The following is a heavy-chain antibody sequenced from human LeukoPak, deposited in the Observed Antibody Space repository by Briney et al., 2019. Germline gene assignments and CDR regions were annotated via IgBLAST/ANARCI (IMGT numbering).Heavy chain of an antibody. CDR1: GFTVTTNY. V-gene: IGHV3-53*04. CDR3: ARAGNEVDY. CDR2: IYSGGST. D-gene: IGHD1-14*01. J-gene: IGHJ4*02. Sequence: GGSLRLSCAASGFTVTTNYMSWVRQAPGKGLESVSVIYSGGSTYYADSVKGRFTISRHNSKNTLYLQMDSLRDEDTAVYYCARAGNEVDYWGQGTLVTVSS.